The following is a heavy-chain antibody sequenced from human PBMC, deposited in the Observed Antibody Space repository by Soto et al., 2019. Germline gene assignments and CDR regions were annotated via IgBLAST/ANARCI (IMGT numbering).Heavy chain of an antibody. CDR3: AHSLGGYYPPDY. CDR2: IYWNDDK. Sequence: SGPTLVNPTQTLTLTCTFTGFSLSPSGVGVGWIRQPPGKAREWLALIYWNDDKRYSPSLKSRLTITKDTSKNQVVLTMTNMDPVDTATYYCAHSLGGYYPPDYWGQGTLVTVSS. D-gene: IGHD3-22*01. CDR1: GFSLSPSGVG. V-gene: IGHV2-5*01. J-gene: IGHJ4*02.